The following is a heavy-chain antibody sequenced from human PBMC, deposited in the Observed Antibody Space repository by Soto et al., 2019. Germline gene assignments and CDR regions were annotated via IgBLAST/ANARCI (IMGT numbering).Heavy chain of an antibody. CDR2: IWYDGSKK. CDR3: ARDASYYSLGSGYYPSRNGMDV. D-gene: IGHD3-3*01. CDR1: GFTFSSFG. V-gene: IGHV3-33*01. J-gene: IGHJ6*02. Sequence: QVQVVESGGGVVQPGRSLRLSCAASGFTFSSFGMHWVRQAPGKGLEWVSLIWYDGSKKSYGDSVKGRFTISRDNSRNTGYLQMNSLRADDTAVYYCARDASYYSLGSGYYPSRNGMDVWGQGTTVTVSS.